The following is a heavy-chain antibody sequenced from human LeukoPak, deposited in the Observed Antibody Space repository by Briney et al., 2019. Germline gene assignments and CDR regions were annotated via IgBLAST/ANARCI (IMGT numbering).Heavy chain of an antibody. J-gene: IGHJ4*02. D-gene: IGHD3-10*01. CDR1: GFTFSSYG. CDR2: ISYDGSNK. Sequence: PGGSLRLSCAASGFTFSSYGMHWVRQAPGKGLEWVAVISYDGSNKYYADSVKGRFTISRDNSKNTLYLQMNSLRAEDTAVYYCAKDPYYYGSGSRYWGQGTLVTVSS. CDR3: AKDPYYYGSGSRY. V-gene: IGHV3-30*18.